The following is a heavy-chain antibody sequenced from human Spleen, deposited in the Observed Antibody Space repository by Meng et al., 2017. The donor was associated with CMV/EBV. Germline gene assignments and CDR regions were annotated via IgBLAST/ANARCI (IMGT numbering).Heavy chain of an antibody. Sequence: SETLSLTCTVSGGSISSSSYYWGWIRQPPGKGLEWIGSIYYSRSTYYNPSLKSRVTISVDTSKNQFSLKLSSVTAADTAVYYCAKHVNLVRVQLADFDYWGQGTLVTVSS. J-gene: IGHJ4*02. D-gene: IGHD6-6*01. CDR3: AKHVNLVRVQLADFDY. V-gene: IGHV4-39*01. CDR1: GGSISSSSYY. CDR2: IYYSRST.